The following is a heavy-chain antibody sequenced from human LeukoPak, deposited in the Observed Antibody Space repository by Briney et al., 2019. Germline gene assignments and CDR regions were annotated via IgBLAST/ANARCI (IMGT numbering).Heavy chain of an antibody. CDR1: GYTFTDYY. V-gene: IGHV1-2*02. D-gene: IGHD3-10*01. Sequence: ASVKVSCKASGYTFTDYYIHWVRQAPGQGLEWMGWINPDSGGTDYAQKFHGMVTMTRDTSISTAYMELSRLRFDDTAVFYCARDRLGFGGLLSYWGQGTVVTVSS. J-gene: IGHJ4*02. CDR2: INPDSGGT. CDR3: ARDRLGFGGLLSY.